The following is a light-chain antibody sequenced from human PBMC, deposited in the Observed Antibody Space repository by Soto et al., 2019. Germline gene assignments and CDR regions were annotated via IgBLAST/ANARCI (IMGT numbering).Light chain of an antibody. V-gene: IGKV3-20*01. CDR3: QQYGSSPPTLT. J-gene: IGKJ4*01. CDR1: QSVSSSY. CDR2: AAS. Sequence: EIVLTQSPGTLSLSPGERATLSCRASQSVSSSYLAWYQQKPGQAPRLLIYAASSRPTGIPDRFSGSGSGTDFTLTISRLEPEDFAVYYCQQYGSSPPTLTFGGGTKVEIK.